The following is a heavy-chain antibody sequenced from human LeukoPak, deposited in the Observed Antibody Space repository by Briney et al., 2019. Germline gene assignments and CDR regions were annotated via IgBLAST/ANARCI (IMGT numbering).Heavy chain of an antibody. CDR3: ARDKLYYFDY. D-gene: IGHD2/OR15-2a*01. J-gene: IGHJ4*02. V-gene: IGHV3-30*04. CDR1: GFTFSSYA. Sequence: GRSLRLSCAASGFTFSSYAMHWVRQVPGKGLEWVAVISYDGSNKYYADSVKGRFTISRDNSKNTLYLQMNSLRAEDTAVYYCARDKLYYFDYWGQGTLVTVSS. CDR2: ISYDGSNK.